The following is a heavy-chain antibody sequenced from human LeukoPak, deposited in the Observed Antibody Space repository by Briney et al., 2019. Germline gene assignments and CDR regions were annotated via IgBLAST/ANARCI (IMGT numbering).Heavy chain of an antibody. V-gene: IGHV3-11*05. D-gene: IGHD6-13*01. CDR3: ARGDKRLVLVDY. CDR2: ISSSSSYT. J-gene: IGHJ4*02. CDR1: GFTINSYW. Sequence: PGGSLRLSCAASGFTINSYWMSWIRQAPGKGLEWVSYISSSSSYTNYADSVKGRFTISRDNAKNSLYLQMNSLRAEDTAVYYCARGDKRLVLVDYWGQGTLVTVSS.